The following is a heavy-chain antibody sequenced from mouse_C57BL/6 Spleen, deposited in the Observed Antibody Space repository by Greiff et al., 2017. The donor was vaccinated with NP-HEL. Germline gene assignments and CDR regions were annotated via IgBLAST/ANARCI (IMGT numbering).Heavy chain of an antibody. V-gene: IGHV1-26*01. Sequence: VQLQQSGPELVKPGASVKISCKASGYTFTDYYMNWVKQSHGKSLEWIGDINPNNGGTSYNQKFKGKATLTVDKSSSTAYMELRSLTSEDSAVYYCARDYGSWFADWGQGTLVTVSA. CDR2: INPNNGGT. CDR1: GYTFTDYY. D-gene: IGHD1-1*01. CDR3: ARDYGSWFAD. J-gene: IGHJ3*01.